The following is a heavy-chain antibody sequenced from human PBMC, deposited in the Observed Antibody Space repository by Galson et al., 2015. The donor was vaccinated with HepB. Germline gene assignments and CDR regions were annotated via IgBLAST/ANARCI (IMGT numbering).Heavy chain of an antibody. Sequence: SLRLSCAASGFTFSSYAMSWVRQAPGKGLEWVSGISGSGGSTNYADSVKGRFTISRDNSKNTLYLQMNSLRAEDTAVYYCARERGSIFSQLYYFDYWGQGALVTVSS. D-gene: IGHD3-16*01. CDR1: GFTFSSYA. V-gene: IGHV3-23*01. J-gene: IGHJ4*02. CDR2: ISGSGGST. CDR3: ARERGSIFSQLYYFDY.